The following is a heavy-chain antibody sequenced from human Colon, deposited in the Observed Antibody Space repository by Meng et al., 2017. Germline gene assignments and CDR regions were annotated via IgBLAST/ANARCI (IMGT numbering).Heavy chain of an antibody. J-gene: IGHJ4*02. Sequence: EVELVESGGGWVKPGGSLRLSCVASGITFNNAWMSWVRQAPGKGLEWVSMIHSSAGTFFADSVKGRFTVSTDNSKNTLYLQMNSLRIEDTAVYHCANRFVWGLGTLVTVPS. V-gene: IGHV3-66*02. D-gene: IGHD3-3*01. CDR2: IHSSAGT. CDR3: ANRFV. CDR1: GITFNNAW.